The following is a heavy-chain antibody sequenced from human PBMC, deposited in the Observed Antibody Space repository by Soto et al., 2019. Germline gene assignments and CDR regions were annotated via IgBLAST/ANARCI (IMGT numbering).Heavy chain of an antibody. CDR2: ISYDGSNK. Sequence: QVQLVVSGGGVVQPGRSLRLSCAASGFTFSSYGMHWVRQAPGKGLEWVAVISYDGSNKYYADSVKGRFTISRDNSKNTLYLQMNSLRAEDTAVYYCAKDGPEDIVVVLVSYYYYMDVWGKGTTVTVSS. D-gene: IGHD2-2*01. CDR1: GFTFSSYG. V-gene: IGHV3-30*18. CDR3: AKDGPEDIVVVLVSYYYYMDV. J-gene: IGHJ6*03.